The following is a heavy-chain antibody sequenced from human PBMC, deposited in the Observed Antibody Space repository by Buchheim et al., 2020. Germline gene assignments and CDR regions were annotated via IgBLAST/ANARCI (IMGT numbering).Heavy chain of an antibody. CDR1: GFTVSSNY. CDR3: ARDLPYSSSWYGNYYYYYGMDV. J-gene: IGHJ6*02. Sequence: EVQLVESGGGLVQPGGSLSLSCAASGFTVSSNYMSWVRQAPGKGLEWVSVIYSGGSTYYADSVKGRFTISRDNSKNTLYLQMNSLRAEDTAVYYCARDLPYSSSWYGNYYYYYGMDVWGQGTT. CDR2: IYSGGST. V-gene: IGHV3-66*01. D-gene: IGHD6-13*01.